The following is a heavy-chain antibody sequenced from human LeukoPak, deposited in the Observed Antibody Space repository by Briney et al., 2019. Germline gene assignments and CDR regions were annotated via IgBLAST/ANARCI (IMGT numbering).Heavy chain of an antibody. Sequence: GGSLRLSCAASGFPFSGSWMEGVRQAPGKGMEGVANIKQEGSEKHYADSVKGGFTISRHNAKNSLFLQMSGLRAEDTAVYYCSRSLDYWGQGALVTVSS. CDR2: IKQEGSEK. CDR1: GFPFSGSW. CDR3: SRSLDY. V-gene: IGHV3-7*01. J-gene: IGHJ4*02.